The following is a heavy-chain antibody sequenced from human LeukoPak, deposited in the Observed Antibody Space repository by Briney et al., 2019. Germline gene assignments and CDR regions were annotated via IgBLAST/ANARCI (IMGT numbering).Heavy chain of an antibody. J-gene: IGHJ4*02. D-gene: IGHD5-24*01. Sequence: GGSLRLSCADSGFTFSSYAMHWVRQAPGKGLEYVSAISSNGGSTYYANSVKGRFTISRDNSKNTLYLQMGSLRAEDMAVYYCARGRWLQPFDYWGQGTLLTVSS. V-gene: IGHV3-64*01. CDR1: GFTFSSYA. CDR3: ARGRWLQPFDY. CDR2: ISSNGGST.